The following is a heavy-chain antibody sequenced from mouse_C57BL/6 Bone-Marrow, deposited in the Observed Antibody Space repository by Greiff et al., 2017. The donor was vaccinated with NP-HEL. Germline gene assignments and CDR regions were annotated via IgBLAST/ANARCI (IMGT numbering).Heavy chain of an antibody. J-gene: IGHJ3*01. Sequence: EVKLMESGGDLVKPGGSLKLSCAASGFTFSSYGMSWVRQTPDKRLEWVATIRSGGSYTYYPDSVKGRFTISRDNATNPLYLQMSSLNSEYTAMYYCARPYDYDVAWFAYWGQGTLVTVSA. CDR3: ARPYDYDVAWFAY. CDR2: IRSGGSYT. V-gene: IGHV5-6*01. CDR1: GFTFSSYG. D-gene: IGHD2-4*01.